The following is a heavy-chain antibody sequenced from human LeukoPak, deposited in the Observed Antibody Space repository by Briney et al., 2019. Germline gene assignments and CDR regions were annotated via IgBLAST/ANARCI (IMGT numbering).Heavy chain of an antibody. V-gene: IGHV3-53*01. Sequence: GGSLRLSCAASGFTVSSNYMSWVRQAPGKGLEWVSVIYSGGSTYYADSVKGRFTISRDNSKNTVSLQMNSLRVEDTAIYYCAKSDCGSDGCKLLNYWGQGTLVTVSS. D-gene: IGHD2-21*01. CDR2: IYSGGST. CDR1: GFTVSSNY. CDR3: AKSDCGSDGCKLLNY. J-gene: IGHJ4*02.